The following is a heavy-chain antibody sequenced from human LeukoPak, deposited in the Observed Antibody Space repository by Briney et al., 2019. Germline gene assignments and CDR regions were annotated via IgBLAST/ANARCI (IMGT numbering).Heavy chain of an antibody. D-gene: IGHD1-26*01. CDR2: INPNSGGT. CDR1: GYTFTGYY. V-gene: IGHV1-2*02. Sequence: ASVKVSCKASGYTFTGYYMHWVRQAPGQGLEWMGWINPNSGGTNYAQKLQGRVTMTTDTSTSTAYMELRSLRSDDTAVYYCARGRSKIQGVRVGATHPGYYYMDVWGKGTTVTVSS. J-gene: IGHJ6*03. CDR3: ARGRSKIQGVRVGATHPGYYYMDV.